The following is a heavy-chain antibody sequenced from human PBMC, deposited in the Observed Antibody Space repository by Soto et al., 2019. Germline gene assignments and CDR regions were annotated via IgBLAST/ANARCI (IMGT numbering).Heavy chain of an antibody. D-gene: IGHD2-15*01. J-gene: IGHJ4*02. CDR3: ARESRYCSGGSCYFLPGIDY. Sequence: QVQLVQSGAEVQKPGSSVKVSCKASGGTFSSYAISWVRQAPGQGLEWMGGIIPIFGTANYAQKFQGRVTITADESTSTAYRELSSLRSEDTAVYYCARESRYCSGGSCYFLPGIDYWGQGTLVTVSS. CDR1: GGTFSSYA. CDR2: IIPIFGTA. V-gene: IGHV1-69*12.